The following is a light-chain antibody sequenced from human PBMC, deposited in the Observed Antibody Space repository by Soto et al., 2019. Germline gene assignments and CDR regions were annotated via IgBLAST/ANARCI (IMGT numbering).Light chain of an antibody. V-gene: IGLV4-69*01. CDR2: LNSDGSH. J-gene: IGLJ3*02. CDR1: SGHSSYA. Sequence: QSVLTQSPSASASLGASVKLTCTLSSGHSSYAIAWHQQQPEKGPRYLMKLNSDGSHSKGDGIPDRFSGSSSGAERYLTISSLQSEDEADYYCQTWGTGIHWVFGGGT. CDR3: QTWGTGIHWV.